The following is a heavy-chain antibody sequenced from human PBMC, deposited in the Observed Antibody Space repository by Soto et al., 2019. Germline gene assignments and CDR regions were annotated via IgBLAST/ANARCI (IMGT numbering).Heavy chain of an antibody. CDR1: GYTFTSYG. V-gene: IGHV1-18*01. J-gene: IGHJ5*02. CDR2: ISAYNGNT. D-gene: IGHD2-15*01. Sequence: ASVKVSCKASGYTFTSYGISWVRQAPGQGLEWMGWISAYNGNTNYAQKLQGRVTMTTDTSTSTAYMELRSLRSDDTAVYYCARVRDIVVVVAATQNWFDPWGQGTLVTVSS. CDR3: ARVRDIVVVVAATQNWFDP.